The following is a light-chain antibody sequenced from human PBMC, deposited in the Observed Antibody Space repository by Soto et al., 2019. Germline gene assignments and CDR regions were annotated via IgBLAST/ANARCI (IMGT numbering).Light chain of an antibody. CDR3: QQYYSTPPT. V-gene: IGKV4-1*01. CDR1: QSLLSSSNTENY. Sequence: DIVMTQSPDSLAVSLGERATIHCKSGQSLLSSSNTENYLAWYQQKPGQPPQLLIFWASNRDSGVPERFIGSGSGTDFTRTISSLQAEDVAVYYCQQYYSTPPTFGQGTRLEIK. CDR2: WAS. J-gene: IGKJ2*01.